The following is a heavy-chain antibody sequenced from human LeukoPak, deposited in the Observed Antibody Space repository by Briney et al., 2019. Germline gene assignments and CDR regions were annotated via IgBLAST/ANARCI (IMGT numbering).Heavy chain of an antibody. CDR3: ARVGAYCGGDCYPSDY. CDR1: GYTFTSYD. J-gene: IGHJ4*02. V-gene: IGHV1-8*01. D-gene: IGHD2-21*02. Sequence: ASVKVSRKASGYTFTSYDINWVRQATGQGLEWMGWMNPNSGNTGYAQKFQGRVTMTRNTSISTAYMELSSLRSEDTAVYYCARVGAYCGGDCYPSDYWGQGTLVTVSS. CDR2: MNPNSGNT.